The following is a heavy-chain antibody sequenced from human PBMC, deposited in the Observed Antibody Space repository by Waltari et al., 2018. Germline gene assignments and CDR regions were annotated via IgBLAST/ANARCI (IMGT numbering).Heavy chain of an antibody. J-gene: IGHJ4*02. CDR2: MNPNSGNT. CDR1: GYTFTSYD. Sequence: QVQLVQSGAEVKKPGASVKVSCKASGYTFTSYDINWVRQATGQGLEWMGWMNPNSGNTGYAQKCQGRVTMTRNTSISTAYMELSSLRSVDTAVYYCARVKWELQPAWDYWGQGTLVTVSS. CDR3: ARVKWELQPAWDY. V-gene: IGHV1-8*01. D-gene: IGHD1-26*01.